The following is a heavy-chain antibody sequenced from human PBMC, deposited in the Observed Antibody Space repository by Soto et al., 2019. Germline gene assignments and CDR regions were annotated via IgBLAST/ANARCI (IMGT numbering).Heavy chain of an antibody. J-gene: IGHJ4*02. CDR1: GFTFSSYA. Sequence: GGSLRLSCAASGFTFSSYAMHWVRQAPGKGLEWVAVISYDGSNKYYADPVKGRFTISRDNSKNTLYLQMNSLRAEDTAVYYCARGGKYSSSSRLNYFDYWGQGTLVTVSS. CDR3: ARGGKYSSSSRLNYFDY. D-gene: IGHD6-6*01. V-gene: IGHV3-30-3*01. CDR2: ISYDGSNK.